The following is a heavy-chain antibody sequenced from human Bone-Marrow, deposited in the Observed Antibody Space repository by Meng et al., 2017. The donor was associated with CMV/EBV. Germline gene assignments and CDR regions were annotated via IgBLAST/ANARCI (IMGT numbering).Heavy chain of an antibody. Sequence: GGSLRLSCAASGFSFGDYGMSWVRQAPGKGLDWVSGINGNGGSTGYADSVKGRFTISRDNAKNSLYLQMNSLRAEETGLYYYGRRLVPDAHYRYYVMHVWGQGTTVTVSS. CDR2: INGNGGST. D-gene: IGHD2-2*01. CDR3: GRRLVPDAHYRYYVMHV. CDR1: GFSFGDYG. J-gene: IGHJ6*02. V-gene: IGHV3-20*04.